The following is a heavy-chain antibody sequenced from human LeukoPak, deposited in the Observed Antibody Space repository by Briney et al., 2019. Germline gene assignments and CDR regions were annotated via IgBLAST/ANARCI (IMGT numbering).Heavy chain of an antibody. CDR1: GYTFTSHG. CDR3: ARGAGGASAENWFDP. Sequence: ASVKVSCKASGYTFTSHGISWVRQAPGQGLEWMGWINPYTANTNYAQKLQGRLTMTTDTSTSTAYMELRSLRSDDTAVYYCARGAGGASAENWFDPWGQGTLVTVSS. J-gene: IGHJ5*02. V-gene: IGHV1-18*01. CDR2: INPYTANT. D-gene: IGHD6-13*01.